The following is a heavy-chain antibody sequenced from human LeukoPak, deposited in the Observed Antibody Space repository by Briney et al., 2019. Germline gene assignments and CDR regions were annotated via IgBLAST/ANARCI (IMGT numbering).Heavy chain of an antibody. D-gene: IGHD4-17*01. CDR3: ARGGVTTVTA. V-gene: IGHV4-34*01. CDR2: INHSGST. J-gene: IGHJ5*02. CDR1: GGSFSGYY. Sequence: TSETLSLTCAVYGGSFSGYYWSWIRQPPGKGLEWIGEINHSGSTNYNPSLKSRVTISVDTSKNQFSLELSSVTAADTAVYYCARGGVTTVTAWGQGTLVTVSS.